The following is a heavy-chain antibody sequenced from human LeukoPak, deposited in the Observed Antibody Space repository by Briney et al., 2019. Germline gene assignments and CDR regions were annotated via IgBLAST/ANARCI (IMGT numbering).Heavy chain of an antibody. CDR3: AGAYDILTGYDFDY. CDR1: GFTFSDYY. D-gene: IGHD3-9*01. V-gene: IGHV3-11*01. CDR2: INSSGSTI. J-gene: IGHJ4*02. Sequence: RGSLRLSCAASGFTFSDYYMSWIRQAPGKGLEWVSYINSSGSTIYYADSVKGRFTISRDNAKNSLYLQMNSLRAEGTAVYYCAGAYDILTGYDFDYWGQGTLVTVSS.